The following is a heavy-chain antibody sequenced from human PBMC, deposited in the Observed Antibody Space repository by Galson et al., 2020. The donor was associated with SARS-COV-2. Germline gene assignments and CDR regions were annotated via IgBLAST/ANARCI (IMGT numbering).Heavy chain of an antibody. CDR2: IYLSGRT. CDR3: ARGRGYSSDWNNYYYMDV. V-gene: IGHV4-38-2*01. Sequence: SETLSLTCAVSGYSITSGYFWGWIRQPPGKGLEWIGSIYLSGRTYDTPALKSRVSISVDTSKNQFSLRLNSVTAADTAVYYCARGRGYSSDWNNYYYMDVWGKGTTVTVSS. D-gene: IGHD6-19*01. CDR1: GYSITSGYF. J-gene: IGHJ6*03.